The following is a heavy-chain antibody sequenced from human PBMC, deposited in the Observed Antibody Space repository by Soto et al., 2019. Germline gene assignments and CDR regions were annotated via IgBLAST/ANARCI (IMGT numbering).Heavy chain of an antibody. V-gene: IGHV1-8*01. Sequence: ASVKVSCKASGYTFTSYDINWVRQATGQGLEWMGWMNPNSGNTGYAQKFQGRVTMTRNTSISTAYMELSSLRSEDTAVYYCARVVPLWFGESYWFDPWGQGTLVTAPQ. CDR1: GYTFTSYD. CDR3: ARVVPLWFGESYWFDP. J-gene: IGHJ5*02. D-gene: IGHD3-10*01. CDR2: MNPNSGNT.